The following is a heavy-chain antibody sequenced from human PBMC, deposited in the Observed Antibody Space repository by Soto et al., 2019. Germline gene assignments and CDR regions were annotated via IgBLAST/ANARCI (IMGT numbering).Heavy chain of an antibody. Sequence: GGSLRLSCAASGFTFSSTWMNWVRQAPGKGLEWVGHIKSGRDGETADYAAPVKDRFFISRDDSESTVSLQMNRLKTEDTAIYYCTTHSYYAYAFWGQGTLVTVSS. CDR3: TTHSYYAYAF. D-gene: IGHD1-26*01. CDR2: IKSGRDGETA. V-gene: IGHV3-15*07. CDR1: GFTFSSTW. J-gene: IGHJ4*02.